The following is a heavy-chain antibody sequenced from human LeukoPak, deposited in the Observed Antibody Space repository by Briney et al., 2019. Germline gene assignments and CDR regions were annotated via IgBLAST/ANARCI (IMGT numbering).Heavy chain of an antibody. CDR2: ISYDGSNK. J-gene: IGHJ4*02. CDR3: AKGAATVTQLQGVML. V-gene: IGHV3-30*18. Sequence: GGSLRLSCAASGFTFSSYGMHWVRQALGKGLEWVAVISYDGSNKYYADSVKGRFTISRDNSKNTLYLQMNSLRAEDTAVYYCAKGAATVTQLQGVMLWGQGTLVTVSS. CDR1: GFTFSSYG. D-gene: IGHD4-17*01.